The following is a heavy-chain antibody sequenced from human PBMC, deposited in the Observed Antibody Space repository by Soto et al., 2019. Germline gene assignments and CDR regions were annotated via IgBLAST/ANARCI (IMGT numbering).Heavy chain of an antibody. D-gene: IGHD3-16*01. J-gene: IGHJ4*02. CDR3: ARGGDFTLDY. CDR1: GGSISSDRW. V-gene: IGHV4-4*02. CDR2: IDRSGTT. Sequence: QVYLQESGPGLVEPSGTLSLSCAVSGGSISSDRWWNWVRQPPGKGLEWVGEIDRSGTTNYNPSLKSRVAMSVDKSWDQFSLQLTSVTAADTALYYCARGGDFTLDYWGQGILVTVSS.